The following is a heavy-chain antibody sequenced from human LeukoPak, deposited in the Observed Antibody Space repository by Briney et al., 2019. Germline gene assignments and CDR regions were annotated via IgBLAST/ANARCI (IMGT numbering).Heavy chain of an antibody. CDR3: ARDQAAITIFGVVIFDY. CDR2: ISSSSSYI. J-gene: IGHJ4*02. V-gene: IGHV3-21*04. CDR1: GFTFSSYS. Sequence: GGSLRLSCAASGFTFSSYSMNWVRQAPGKGLEWVSSISSSSSYIYYADSVKGRFTISRDNAKNSLYLQMNSLRAEDTAVYYCARDQAAITIFGVVIFDYWGQGTLVTVSS. D-gene: IGHD3-3*01.